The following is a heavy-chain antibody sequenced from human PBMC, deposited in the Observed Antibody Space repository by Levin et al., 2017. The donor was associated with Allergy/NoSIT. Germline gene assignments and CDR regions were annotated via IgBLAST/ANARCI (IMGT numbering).Heavy chain of an antibody. Sequence: SGPTLVKPTQTLTLTCTFSGFSLSTSGVGVGWIRQPPGKALEWLALIYWNDDKRYSPSLKSRLTITKDTSKNQVVLTMTNMDPVDTATYYCARTGEPTYYDIVTGDVGGGWFDPWGQGTLVTVSS. J-gene: IGHJ5*02. CDR3: ARTGEPTYYDIVTGDVGGGWFDP. CDR2: IYWNDDK. V-gene: IGHV2-5*01. D-gene: IGHD3-9*01. CDR1: GFSLSTSGVG.